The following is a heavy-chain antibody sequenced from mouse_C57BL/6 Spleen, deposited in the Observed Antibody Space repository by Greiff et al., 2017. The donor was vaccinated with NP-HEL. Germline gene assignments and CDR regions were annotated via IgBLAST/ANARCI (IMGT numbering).Heavy chain of an antibody. D-gene: IGHD2-3*01. CDR1: GYAFTNYL. CDR2: INPGSGGT. J-gene: IGHJ2*01. V-gene: IGHV1-54*01. Sequence: VQLQQSGAELVRPGTSVKVSCKASGYAFTNYLIEWVKQRPGQGLEWIGVINPGSGGTNYNEKFKGKATLTADKSSSTAYMQLSSLTSEDSAVYCCARGDGYYFDYWGQGTTLTVSS. CDR3: ARGDGYYFDY.